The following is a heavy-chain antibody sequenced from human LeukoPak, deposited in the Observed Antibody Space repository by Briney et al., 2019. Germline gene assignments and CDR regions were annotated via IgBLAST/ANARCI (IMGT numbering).Heavy chain of an antibody. CDR3: ARDSGIAVAGIWDY. V-gene: IGHV3-74*01. D-gene: IGHD6-19*01. CDR2: INTDGSST. Sequence: GGSLRLSCAASGFTFSSYWMHWVRQAPGKGLVWVSRINTDGSSTSYADSVKGRFTISRDNSKNTLYLQMNSLRAEDMAVYYCARDSGIAVAGIWDYWGQGTLVTVSS. CDR1: GFTFSSYW. J-gene: IGHJ4*02.